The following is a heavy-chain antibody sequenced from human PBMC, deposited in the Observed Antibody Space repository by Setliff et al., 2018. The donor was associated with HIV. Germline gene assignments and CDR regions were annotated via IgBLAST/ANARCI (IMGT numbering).Heavy chain of an antibody. CDR1: GGSISSGSYY. CDR2: IYTSGST. Sequence: SETLSLTCIVSGGSISSGSYYWSWIRQPAGKGLEWIGRIYTSGSTNYNPSLKSRVTISIDTSKNQFSLKLSSVTAADTAVYYCAREGTLTIAIAIGNYYYHGMDVWGQGTTVTVSS. J-gene: IGHJ6*02. CDR3: AREGTLTIAIAIGNYYYHGMDV. V-gene: IGHV4-61*02. D-gene: IGHD2-21*01.